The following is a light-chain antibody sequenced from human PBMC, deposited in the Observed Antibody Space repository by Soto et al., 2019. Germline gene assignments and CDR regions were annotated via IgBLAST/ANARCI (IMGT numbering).Light chain of an antibody. Sequence: DIQMTQSPSSLSASLGDRVTITCRASQTISSYLNWFQQKPGKAPSLLIYAASSLQRDVPSRFSGSGSGTDFILTISSLQPEDCATYCCQQTYSNPITFGPGTKVDL. CDR3: QQTYSNPIT. J-gene: IGKJ3*01. V-gene: IGKV1-39*01. CDR1: QTISSY. CDR2: AAS.